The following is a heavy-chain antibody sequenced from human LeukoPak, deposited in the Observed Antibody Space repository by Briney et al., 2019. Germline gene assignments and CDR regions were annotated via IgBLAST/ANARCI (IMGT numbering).Heavy chain of an antibody. Sequence: PGGSLRLSCAASGFTFSSYGMHWVRQAPGKGLEWEAVIWYDGSNKYYADSVKGRFTISRDNSKNTLYLQMNSLRAEDTAVYYCARPTSYDYVWGSYRLDYWGQGTLVTVSS. J-gene: IGHJ4*02. CDR3: ARPTSYDYVWGSYRLDY. CDR2: IWYDGSNK. V-gene: IGHV3-33*01. CDR1: GFTFSSYG. D-gene: IGHD3-16*02.